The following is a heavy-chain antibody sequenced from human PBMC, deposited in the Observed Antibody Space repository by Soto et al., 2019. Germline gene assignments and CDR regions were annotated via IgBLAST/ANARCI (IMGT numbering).Heavy chain of an antibody. Sequence: QVQLVESGGGVVQPGRSLRLSCAASGFTFSSYGMHWVRQAPGKGLEWVAVISYDGSDKYYADSVKGRFTISRDNSNNTRYLPMDSLSAEDTAVYYCAQGVVVATTYCQHWGQGTLVTVSS. V-gene: IGHV3-30*03. D-gene: IGHD2-15*01. CDR1: GFTFSSYG. J-gene: IGHJ1*01. CDR3: AQGVVVATTYCQH. CDR2: ISYDGSDK.